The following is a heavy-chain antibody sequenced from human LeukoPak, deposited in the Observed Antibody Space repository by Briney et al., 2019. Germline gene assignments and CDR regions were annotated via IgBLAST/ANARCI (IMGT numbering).Heavy chain of an antibody. J-gene: IGHJ4*02. V-gene: IGHV3-33*01. CDR1: GFTFSSYG. CDR3: AREWSGGSFDY. CDR2: IWYDGSNK. D-gene: IGHD1-26*01. Sequence: GGSLRPSCAASGFTFSSYGMHWVRQAPGKGLEWVAVIWYDGSNKYYADSVKGRFTISRDNSKNTLYLQMNSLRAEDTAVYYCAREWSGGSFDYWGQGTLVTVSS.